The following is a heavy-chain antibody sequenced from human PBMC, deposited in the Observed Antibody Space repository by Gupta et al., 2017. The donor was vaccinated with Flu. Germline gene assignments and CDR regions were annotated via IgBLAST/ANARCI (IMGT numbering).Heavy chain of an antibody. J-gene: IGHJ5*02. V-gene: IGHV4-61*02. CDR3: ASENYSGSSWGSFDP. D-gene: IGHD1-26*01. Sequence: VQLHESGPGLVRPSQTLSLTCSVSGGSISSGDYYWTWIRQPAGKGLEWIGRIYTNGITDYNPSLRSRVTMSVDTSKNQFSLRLTSVTASDTAVYFCASENYSGSSWGSFDPWGQGTLVIVSS. CDR1: GGSISSGDYY. CDR2: IYTNGIT.